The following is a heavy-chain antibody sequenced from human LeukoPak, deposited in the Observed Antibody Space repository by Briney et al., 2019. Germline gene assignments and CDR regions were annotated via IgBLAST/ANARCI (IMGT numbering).Heavy chain of an antibody. D-gene: IGHD3-9*01. J-gene: IGHJ4*02. CDR2: ISAYNGNT. CDR1: IYTFTSYG. V-gene: IGHV1-18*01. Sequence: GASVKVSCKASIYTFTSYGISWVRQAPGQGLEWMGWISAYNGNTNYAQKLQGRVTMTTDTSTRTAYMELRSLRSDDTPVYYCARGDDILTGYPDDYWGQGTLVTVSS. CDR3: ARGDDILTGYPDDY.